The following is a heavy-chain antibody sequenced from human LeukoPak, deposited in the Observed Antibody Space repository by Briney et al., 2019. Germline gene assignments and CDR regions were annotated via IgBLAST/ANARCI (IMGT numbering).Heavy chain of an antibody. D-gene: IGHD3-9*01. J-gene: IGHJ4*02. Sequence: ATVKASCKASGYTFTSYEINWVRQATGQGLEWMGWMNPNSGNTGYAQKFQGRVTMTRNTSISTAYMELSSLRSEDTAVYYCASSEGDMTAFDYWGQGTLVTVSS. CDR2: MNPNSGNT. CDR1: GYTFTSYE. V-gene: IGHV1-8*01. CDR3: ASSEGDMTAFDY.